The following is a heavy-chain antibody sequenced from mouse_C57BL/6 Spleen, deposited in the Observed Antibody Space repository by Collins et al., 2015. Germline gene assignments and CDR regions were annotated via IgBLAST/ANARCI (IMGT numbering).Heavy chain of an antibody. D-gene: IGHD2-1*01. V-gene: IGHV1-69*01. CDR1: GYTFTSYW. CDR3: ARKPLPGYAMDY. Sequence: QVQLQQPGAELVMPGASVKLSCKASGYTFTSYWMHWVKQRPGQGLEWIGEIDPSDSYTNYNQKFKGKSTLTVDKSSSTAYMQLSSLTSEDSAVYYCARKPLPGYAMDYWGQGTSVTVSS. J-gene: IGHJ4*01. CDR2: IDPSDSYT.